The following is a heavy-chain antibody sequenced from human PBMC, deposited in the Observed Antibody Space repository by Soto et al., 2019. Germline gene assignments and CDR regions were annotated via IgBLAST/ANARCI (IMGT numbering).Heavy chain of an antibody. J-gene: IGHJ4*02. CDR2: IYSGGST. V-gene: IGHV4-59*04. CDR3: ARVRREYDNSGPVDY. D-gene: IGHD3-22*01. Sequence: PSETLSLTCTVSGGSISSYYCSWIWHRPPQGKGLEWIGYIYSGGSTYYNSSLQGRVTMSVDRSRNQFSLKLNSVTAADTAVYYCARVRREYDNSGPVDYWGQGTLVTVSS. CDR1: GGSISSYY.